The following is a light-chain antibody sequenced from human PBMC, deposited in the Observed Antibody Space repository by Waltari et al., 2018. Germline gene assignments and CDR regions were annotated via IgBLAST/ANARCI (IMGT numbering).Light chain of an antibody. CDR3: TSSTSSSTWV. V-gene: IGLV2-14*03. Sequence: QSALTQPASVSGFPGQSITISCTGASSDVGAYNHVSWYQQHPGKAPKLMIYGVANRPSGVSNRFSGSKSGNTASLTISGLQAEDEADYYCTSSTSSSTWVFGGGTKLTVL. CDR1: SSDVGAYNH. CDR2: GVA. J-gene: IGLJ3*02.